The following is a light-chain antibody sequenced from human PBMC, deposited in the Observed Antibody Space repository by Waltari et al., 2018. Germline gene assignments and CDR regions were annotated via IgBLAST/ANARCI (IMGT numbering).Light chain of an antibody. CDR2: DVS. CDR1: SSDVAGYNY. Sequence: QSALTQPASVSGSPGQSITISCTGTSSDVAGYNYVSWYQQHPGKAPKLMIYDVSNRPSGVSNRFSGSKSGNTASLTIPGLQAEDEADYYCSSYTSSSTLVFGGGTKLTVL. V-gene: IGLV2-14*01. CDR3: SSYTSSSTLV. J-gene: IGLJ2*01.